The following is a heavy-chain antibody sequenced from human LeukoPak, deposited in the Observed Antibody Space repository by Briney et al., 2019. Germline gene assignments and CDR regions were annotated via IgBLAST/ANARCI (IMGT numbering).Heavy chain of an antibody. CDR2: INHSGST. CDR3: ARGARITIFGVVIKKGPLDY. J-gene: IGHJ4*02. D-gene: IGHD3-3*01. V-gene: IGHV4-34*01. Sequence: PSETLSLTCAVYGGSFSGYYWSWIRQPPGKGLEWIGEINHSGSTNYNPSLKSRVTISVDTSKNQFSLKLSSVTAADTAVYYCARGARITIFGVVIKKGPLDYWGQGTLVTVSS. CDR1: GGSFSGYY.